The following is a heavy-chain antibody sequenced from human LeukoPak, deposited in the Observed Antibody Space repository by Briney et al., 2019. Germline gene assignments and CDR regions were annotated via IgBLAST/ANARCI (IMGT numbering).Heavy chain of an antibody. V-gene: IGHV5-51*01. J-gene: IGHJ4*02. D-gene: IGHD2-2*01. CDR1: GFTFYNYW. CDR2: IWPSYSET. CDR3: AREVGSSSLTFDY. Sequence: GESLKISCKGSGFTFYNYWIGWVRQVPGKGLEWMGVIWPSYSETRYSPSFEGQVIISADKSITTAYLQWSSLKTSDTAMYHCAREVGSSSLTFDYWGQGTLVTVPS.